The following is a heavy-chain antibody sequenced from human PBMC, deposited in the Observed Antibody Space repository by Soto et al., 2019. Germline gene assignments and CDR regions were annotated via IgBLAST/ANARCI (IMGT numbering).Heavy chain of an antibody. CDR1: GGSISSSSYY. D-gene: IGHD4-4*01. Sequence: PWETLSLTCTVSGGSISSSSYYWGWIRQPSGKGLEWIGSIYYSGSTYYNPSLKSRVTISVDTSKNQFSLKLSSVTAADTAVYYCATNYAYYYYYGMDVWGQGTTVTVSS. J-gene: IGHJ6*02. CDR2: IYYSGST. V-gene: IGHV4-39*01. CDR3: ATNYAYYYYYGMDV.